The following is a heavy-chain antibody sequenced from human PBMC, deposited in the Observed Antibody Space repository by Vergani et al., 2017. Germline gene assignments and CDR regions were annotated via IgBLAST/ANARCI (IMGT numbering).Heavy chain of an antibody. CDR1: GFTFKQYA. CDR2: ISGIGGST. V-gene: IGHV3-23*01. CDR3: AKANPRNSGYDYLYYYHSIDV. D-gene: IGHD5-12*01. J-gene: IGHJ6*02. Sequence: EVQLLESGGDLVQPGGSLRLSCAASGFTFKQYAMNWVRQAPGKGMEWVSGISGIGGSTSYAGSEKGRFTISIDSSKNTLYLQMNSLSAGDTAVYYCAKANPRNSGYDYLYYYHSIDVWGQGTTVTVSS.